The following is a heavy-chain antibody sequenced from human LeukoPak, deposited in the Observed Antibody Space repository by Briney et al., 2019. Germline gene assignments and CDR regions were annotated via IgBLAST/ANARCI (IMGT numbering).Heavy chain of an antibody. CDR2: INPSGGST. CDR3: ARDNYCSSTDCYNFDY. J-gene: IGHJ4*02. CDR1: GYTFTSYY. Sequence: ASVKVSCKASGYTFTSYYMHWVRQAPGQGLEWMGIINPSGGSTSYAQKFQGRVTMTRDTSTSTVYMELSSLRSEDTAVYYCARDNYCSSTDCYNFDYWGQGALVTVSS. D-gene: IGHD2-2*02. V-gene: IGHV1-46*01.